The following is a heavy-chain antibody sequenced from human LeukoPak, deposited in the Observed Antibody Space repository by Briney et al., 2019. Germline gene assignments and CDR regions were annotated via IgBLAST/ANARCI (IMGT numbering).Heavy chain of an antibody. CDR2: ISSSGSTI. D-gene: IGHD6-19*01. CDR1: GFTFNSYE. J-gene: IGHJ4*02. Sequence: GGSLRLSCAASGFTFNSYEMNWVRQAPGKGLEWVSYISSSGSTIYYADSVKGRFTISRDNAKNSLYLQMNSLRAEDTAVYYCARDVSSGWNLFDYWGQGTLVTVSS. CDR3: ARDVSSGWNLFDY. V-gene: IGHV3-48*03.